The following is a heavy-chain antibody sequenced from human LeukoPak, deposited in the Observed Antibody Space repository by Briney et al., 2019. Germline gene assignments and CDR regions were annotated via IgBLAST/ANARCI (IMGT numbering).Heavy chain of an antibody. J-gene: IGHJ5*02. CDR2: INLGSGYT. Sequence: GASGKVSCKTSGDTFTIHGIHWGRHAPGQGHEWRGWINLGSGYTKYSETFQGRVTFTRDTDPTTAYLEVNNLRSEDRAVYYCARDGMSLIWSGVSDNWFDPWGQGTLVTVSS. CDR1: GDTFTIHG. V-gene: IGHV1-3*01. CDR3: ARDGMSLIWSGVSDNWFDP. D-gene: IGHD3-10*01.